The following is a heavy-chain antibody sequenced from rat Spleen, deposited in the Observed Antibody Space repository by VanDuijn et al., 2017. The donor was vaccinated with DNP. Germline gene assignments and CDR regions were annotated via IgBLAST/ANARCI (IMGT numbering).Heavy chain of an antibody. CDR1: GFPFSKYV. CDR2: ISVSGVPT. V-gene: IGHV5-27*01. CDR3: TTGPTAY. J-gene: IGHJ3*01. Sequence: EVQLVESGGGLVEPGRSLKLSCAASGFPFSKYVMAWVRQAPKKGLEWVETISVSGVPTYYRDSVKGRFTISRDNAESILYLQMDSVRSDDMATYFCTTGPTAYWGQGTLVTVSA. D-gene: IGHD3-2*01.